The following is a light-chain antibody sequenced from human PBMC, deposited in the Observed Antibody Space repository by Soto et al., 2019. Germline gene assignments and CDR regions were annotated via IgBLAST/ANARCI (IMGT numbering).Light chain of an antibody. CDR3: QHYNNWPPWT. Sequence: EITMTRSPATLSVSPGERATLSCRASQSVSSNLAWYQQKPGQAPRLLIYGASTRATGIPARFSGSGSGTEFPLTISSLQSEDFAVYYCQHYNNWPPWTFGQGTKVEIK. J-gene: IGKJ1*01. CDR2: GAS. V-gene: IGKV3-15*01. CDR1: QSVSSN.